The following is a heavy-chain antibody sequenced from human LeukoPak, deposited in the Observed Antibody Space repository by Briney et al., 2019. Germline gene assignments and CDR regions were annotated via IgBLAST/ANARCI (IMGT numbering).Heavy chain of an antibody. CDR3: ATGNRGLRFLEWLLSFDY. V-gene: IGHV1-24*01. CDR2: FDPEDGEK. D-gene: IGHD3-3*01. CDR1: GYTLTELS. Sequence: ASVKVSCKVSGYTLTELSMHWVRQAPGKGLEWMGGFDPEDGEKIYAQKFQGRVTMTEDTSTDTVYMELSSLRSEDTAVYYCATGNRGLRFLEWLLSFDYWGQGTLVTVSS. J-gene: IGHJ4*02.